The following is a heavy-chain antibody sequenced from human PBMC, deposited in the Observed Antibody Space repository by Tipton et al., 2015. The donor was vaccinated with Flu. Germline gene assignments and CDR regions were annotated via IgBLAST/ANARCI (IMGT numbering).Heavy chain of an antibody. CDR2: IYYSGSI. CDR1: GGSISSHY. D-gene: IGHD3-16*01. CDR3: AREWGDAFDI. V-gene: IGHV4-59*11. Sequence: TLSLTCTVSGGSISSHYWSWIRQPPGKGLEWIGYIYYSGSISYNPSLKSRVTISVDTSKNQFSLKLSSVTAADTAVYYCAREWGDAFDIWGQGTMATVSS. J-gene: IGHJ3*02.